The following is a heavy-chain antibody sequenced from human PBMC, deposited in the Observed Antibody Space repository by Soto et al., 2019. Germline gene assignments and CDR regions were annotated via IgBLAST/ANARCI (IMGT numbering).Heavy chain of an antibody. V-gene: IGHV2-5*02. CDR1: GFSLSTSGMG. CDR3: ARRRQWIHYFDS. CDR2: IYWDDDK. J-gene: IGHJ4*02. Sequence: SGPTLVNPTQTLTLTCTFSGFSLSTSGMGVGWIRQPPGEALKWLALIYWDDDKRYSPSLKSRLTITKDTSKNQVVLTVTNMDPVDTGTYYCARRRQWIHYFDSWGLGIVVTVSS. D-gene: IGHD2-2*03.